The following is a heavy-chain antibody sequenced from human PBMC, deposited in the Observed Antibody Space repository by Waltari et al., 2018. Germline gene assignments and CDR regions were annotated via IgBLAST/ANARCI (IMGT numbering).Heavy chain of an antibody. CDR1: TFYIRDGYF. Sequence: QVQLQESGPGLVKPSETLSLTCAVSTFYIRDGYFWGWIRQSPGKGLDWIGSIYHSGTTHYNPSLESRVTISVDRSRNQFSLKVTSVSAADTAVYFCARDQRFLESLYPYYYALDAWGRGITVTVSS. J-gene: IGHJ6*02. V-gene: IGHV4-38-2*02. D-gene: IGHD3-3*01. CDR3: ARDQRFLESLYPYYYALDA. CDR2: IYHSGTT.